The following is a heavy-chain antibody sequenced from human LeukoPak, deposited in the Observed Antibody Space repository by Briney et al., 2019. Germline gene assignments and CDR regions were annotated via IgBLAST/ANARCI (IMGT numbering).Heavy chain of an antibody. J-gene: IGHJ4*02. CDR3: AKDLRTGLVVIGFDY. CDR2: ISSSSSYI. CDR1: GFTFSSYS. Sequence: GGSLRLSCAASGFTFSSYSMNWVRQAPGKGLEWVSSISSSSSYIYYADSVKGRFTISRDNSKNTLYLQMNSLRAEDTAVYHCAKDLRTGLVVIGFDYWGQGTLVTVSS. V-gene: IGHV3-21*04. D-gene: IGHD3-22*01.